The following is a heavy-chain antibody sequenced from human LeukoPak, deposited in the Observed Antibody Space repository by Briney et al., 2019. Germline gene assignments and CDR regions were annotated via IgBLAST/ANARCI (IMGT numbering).Heavy chain of an antibody. Sequence: GGSLRLSCAASGFTFSDYYMSWIRQALGKGLEWLSYINIGGTNTHYADSVKGRFTISRDNAKKSLYLQMNNLRAEDTAVYYCATDGAGFDTWGQGVLVTVSS. CDR2: INIGGTNT. V-gene: IGHV3-11*01. J-gene: IGHJ5*02. CDR1: GFTFSDYY. CDR3: ATDGAGFDT.